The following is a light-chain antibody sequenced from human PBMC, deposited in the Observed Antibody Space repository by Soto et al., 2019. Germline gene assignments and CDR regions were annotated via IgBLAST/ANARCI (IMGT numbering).Light chain of an antibody. CDR2: AAS. CDR1: QGISSY. J-gene: IGKJ1*01. V-gene: IGKV1-8*01. CDR3: QQYYSYPRT. Sequence: AIRMTQSPSSFSASTGDRVTITCRASQGISSYLAWYQQKPGKASKLLIYAASTLQSGVPSRFSGSGSGTDFTLTISCPQSEDFATYYCQQYYSYPRTFGQGTKVEIK.